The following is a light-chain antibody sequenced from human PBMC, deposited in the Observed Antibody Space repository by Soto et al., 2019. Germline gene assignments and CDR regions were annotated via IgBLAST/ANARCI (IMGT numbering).Light chain of an antibody. Sequence: QSVLTQPPSASGTPGQRVTISCSGSSSNIGSNTVNWYQQLPGTAPKLLIYSNNQRPSGVPDRFSGSKSGTSASLAISGLQSEDEADYYCAAWDESLSAVVLGGGTK. V-gene: IGLV1-44*01. CDR1: SSNIGSNT. CDR3: AAWDESLSAVV. CDR2: SNN. J-gene: IGLJ2*01.